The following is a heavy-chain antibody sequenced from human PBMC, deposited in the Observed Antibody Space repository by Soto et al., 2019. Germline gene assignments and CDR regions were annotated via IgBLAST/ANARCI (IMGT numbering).Heavy chain of an antibody. D-gene: IGHD3-10*01. Sequence: SETLSLTCTVPGGSIGRSSYYWGWIRQPPGKGLEWIGSIYYSGSTYYNPSLKSRVTISVDTSKNQFSLKLSSVTAADTAVYYCATLWFGEGNYWGQGTLVT. V-gene: IGHV4-39*01. CDR1: GGSIGRSSYY. CDR2: IYYSGST. J-gene: IGHJ4*02. CDR3: ATLWFGEGNY.